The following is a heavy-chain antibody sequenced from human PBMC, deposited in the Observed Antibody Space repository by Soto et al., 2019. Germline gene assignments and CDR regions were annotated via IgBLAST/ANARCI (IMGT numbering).Heavy chain of an antibody. Sequence: GGSLRLSCAASGFTFSSYGMHWVRQAPGKGLDWVSYISSSSSTIYYADSVKGRFTVSRDRATNTVFLQMNSLRGDDSAIYYCARDRNDLSTGYSAIGGFDPWGQGTQVTVSS. CDR2: ISSSSSTI. CDR1: GFTFSSYG. D-gene: IGHD3-9*01. J-gene: IGHJ5*02. CDR3: ARDRNDLSTGYSAIGGFDP. V-gene: IGHV3-48*01.